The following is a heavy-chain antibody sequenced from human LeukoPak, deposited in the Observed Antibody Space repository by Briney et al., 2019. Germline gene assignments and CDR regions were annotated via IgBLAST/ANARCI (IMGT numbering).Heavy chain of an antibody. CDR1: GGSFSGYY. CDR2: INHSGST. V-gene: IGHV4-34*01. CDR3: ARSRPTVTTSLQSLYYYYYYMDV. J-gene: IGHJ6*03. Sequence: PSETLSLTCAVYGGSFSGYYWSWIRQPPGKGLEWLGEINHSGSTNCNPSLKSRVTISVDTSKNQFSLKLSSVTAADTAVYYCARSRPTVTTSLQSLYYYYYYMDVWGKGTTVTVSS. D-gene: IGHD4-17*01.